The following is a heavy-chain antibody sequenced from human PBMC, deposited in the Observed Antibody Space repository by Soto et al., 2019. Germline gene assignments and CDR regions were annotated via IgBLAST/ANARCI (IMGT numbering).Heavy chain of an antibody. J-gene: IGHJ5*02. CDR2: INHSGSS. V-gene: IGHV4-34*01. CDR1: GGSFSGYC. CDR3: ARVSGKRGHRYGGPHEA. Sequence: SETLSLTCAVYGGSFSGYCCSCIRQPPGEGLEWFVGINHSGSSNYSPFLKSRGTISVETSKIQFSMKVSSVTAAAPAVYGCARVSGKRGHRYGGPHEAWGQGMLVTVSS. D-gene: IGHD5-12*01.